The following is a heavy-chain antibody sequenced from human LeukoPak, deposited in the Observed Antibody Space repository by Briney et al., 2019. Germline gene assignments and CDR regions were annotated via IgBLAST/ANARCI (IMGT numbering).Heavy chain of an antibody. CDR1: GGSISSYY. CDR3: ARGRVAYSAYYFDY. D-gene: IGHD2-15*01. Sequence: SETLSLTCTVSGGSISSYYWSWLRQPPGKGVEWIGYIYYTGNTNYKPSLKSRVTISVDTSTNQFSLRLRSVSAADTAVYYCARGRVAYSAYYFDYWGRGTLVTVSS. CDR2: IYYTGNT. J-gene: IGHJ4*02. V-gene: IGHV4-59*01.